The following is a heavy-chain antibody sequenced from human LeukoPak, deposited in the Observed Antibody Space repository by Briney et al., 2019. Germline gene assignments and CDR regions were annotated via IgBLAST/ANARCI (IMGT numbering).Heavy chain of an antibody. Sequence: GGSLRLSCAASGFTFNNYGMHWVRQAPGKGLEWVAFIRYDGSNKYYADSVKGRFTISRDNSKNTLYLQMNSLRAEDTAVYYCAKSKGYSSSWYGDYWGQGTLVTVSS. CDR1: GFTFNNYG. CDR3: AKSKGYSSSWYGDY. CDR2: IRYDGSNK. J-gene: IGHJ4*02. D-gene: IGHD6-13*01. V-gene: IGHV3-30*02.